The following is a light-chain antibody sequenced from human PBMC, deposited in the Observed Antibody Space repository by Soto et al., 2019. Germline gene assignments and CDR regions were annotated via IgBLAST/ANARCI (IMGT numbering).Light chain of an antibody. CDR1: SSNIGRNT. Sequence: QSVLTQPPSASATPGQRVTISCSGSSSNIGRNTVNWYQQLPGTAPRLLIYSNNVRPSGVPDRFSGSISGTSASLAISGLQSEDEADYYCAAWDDSLDGLVVFGGGTKVTVL. V-gene: IGLV1-44*01. J-gene: IGLJ2*01. CDR2: SNN. CDR3: AAWDDSLDGLVV.